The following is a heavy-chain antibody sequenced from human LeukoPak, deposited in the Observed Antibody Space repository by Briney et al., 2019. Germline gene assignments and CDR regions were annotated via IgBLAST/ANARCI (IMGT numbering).Heavy chain of an antibody. CDR3: ARSDFGGNSSPMF. V-gene: IGHV1-46*01. CDR1: GYTFTSYY. D-gene: IGHD4-23*01. CDR2: INPSGGST. J-gene: IGHJ1*01. Sequence: ASVKVSCKASGYTFTSYYMHWVRQAPGQGLEWMGIINPSGGSTSYAQKFQGRVTMTRDTSTSTVYMELSSLTVEDTAFYYCARSDFGGNSSPMFWGQGTLVTVSS.